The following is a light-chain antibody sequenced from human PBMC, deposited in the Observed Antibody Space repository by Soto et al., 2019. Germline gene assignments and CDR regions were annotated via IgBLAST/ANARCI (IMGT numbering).Light chain of an antibody. Sequence: EIVRTQSQATLSGSQGERGTILCRASQRVSSKLAWYQQKPGKAPTLLIYRSSTRATGIPARFSGSWSGTEFTLPISSLHSEDFTVYYCQQYNNSPRTFGQATKV. CDR3: QQYNNSPRT. J-gene: IGKJ1*01. V-gene: IGKV3-15*01. CDR2: RSS. CDR1: QRVSSK.